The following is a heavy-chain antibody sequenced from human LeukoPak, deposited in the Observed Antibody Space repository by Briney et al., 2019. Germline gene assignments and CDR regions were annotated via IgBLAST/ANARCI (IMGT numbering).Heavy chain of an antibody. Sequence: GESLKISCKGSGYSFTSYWIGWVRQMPGKGLEWMGIIYPGDSDTRYSPSFQGQVTISADKSISTAYLQWGSLKASDTAMYYCARSGTYDSSGYYSLTPLGYWGQGTLVTVSS. J-gene: IGHJ4*02. CDR1: GYSFTSYW. D-gene: IGHD3-22*01. V-gene: IGHV5-51*01. CDR3: ARSGTYDSSGYYSLTPLGY. CDR2: IYPGDSDT.